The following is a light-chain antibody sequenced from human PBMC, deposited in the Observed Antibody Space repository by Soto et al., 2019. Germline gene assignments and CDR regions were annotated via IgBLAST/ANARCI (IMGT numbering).Light chain of an antibody. CDR3: QQYGSSPWT. V-gene: IGKV3-20*01. J-gene: IGKJ1*01. Sequence: EIVLTQSPGTLSLPPGERATLSCRASQSVSSSYLAWYQQKPGQAPRLLTYGASSRATDIPDRFSGSGSGTDFTLTISRLEPEDFAVYYCQQYGSSPWTFGQGTKVEIK. CDR1: QSVSSSY. CDR2: GAS.